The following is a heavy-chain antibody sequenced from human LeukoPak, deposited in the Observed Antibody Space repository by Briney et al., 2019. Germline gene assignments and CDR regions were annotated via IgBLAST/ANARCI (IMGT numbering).Heavy chain of an antibody. CDR2: MNPNSGNT. Sequence: ASVKVSCKASGYTFTNYDINWVRQATGQGLEWMGWMNPNSGNTGYAQKFQGRVTMTRNTSITTAYRELSSLRSEATAVYYCARRRGWPNYFDYWGQGTLVTVSS. D-gene: IGHD6-19*01. CDR1: GYTFTNYD. J-gene: IGHJ4*02. V-gene: IGHV1-8*01. CDR3: ARRRGWPNYFDY.